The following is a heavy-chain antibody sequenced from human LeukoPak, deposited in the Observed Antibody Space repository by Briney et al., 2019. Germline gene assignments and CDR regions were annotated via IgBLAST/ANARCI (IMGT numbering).Heavy chain of an antibody. J-gene: IGHJ3*02. Sequence: SETLSLACAVSGGSINSNWWSWVRQPPGKGLEWIGETSRSRSPNYNSSLKGRVSISTDTSKNRFSLKVNSVTAADTAVYYCARTRAFCYSFCGFDIWGQGTLVTVSS. CDR3: ARTRAFCYSFCGFDI. D-gene: IGHD5/OR15-5a*01. CDR1: GGSINSNW. V-gene: IGHV4-4*02. CDR2: TSRSRSP.